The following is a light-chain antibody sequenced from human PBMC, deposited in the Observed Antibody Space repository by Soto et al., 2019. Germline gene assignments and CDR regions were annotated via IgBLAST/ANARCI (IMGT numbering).Light chain of an antibody. Sequence: EIGITLSPCTLSLSPGERATLSCRASQSVSSYLAWYQQKPGQAPRLLISDASDRATGIPDRFSGSGSGTDFTLTISRLVPEDFAVYYCQQYGDSPVTFGQGTKVDI. V-gene: IGKV3-20*01. CDR3: QQYGDSPVT. CDR2: DAS. CDR1: QSVSSY. J-gene: IGKJ1*01.